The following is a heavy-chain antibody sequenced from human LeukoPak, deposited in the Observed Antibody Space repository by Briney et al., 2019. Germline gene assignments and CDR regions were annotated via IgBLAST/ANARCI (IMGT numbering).Heavy chain of an antibody. V-gene: IGHV3-15*01. CDR2: IKSKTDGGTT. CDR1: GFTFSNAW. D-gene: IGHD3-22*01. CDR3: TTDWHYYDSSGYYYGIDY. Sequence: GGSLRLSCAASGFTFSNAWMSWVRQAPGKGLEWVGRIKSKTDGGTTDYAAPVKGRFTISRDDSKNTLYLQMNSLKTEHTAVYYCTTDWHYYDSSGYYYGIDYWGQGTLVTVSS. J-gene: IGHJ4*02.